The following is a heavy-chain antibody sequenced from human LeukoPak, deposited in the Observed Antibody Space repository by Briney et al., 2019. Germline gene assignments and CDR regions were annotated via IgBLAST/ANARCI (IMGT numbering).Heavy chain of an antibody. CDR1: GGSISSYY. V-gene: IGHV4-59*01. J-gene: IGHJ4*02. Sequence: PSETLSLTCTVSGGSISSYYWSWIRQPPGKGLEWLGYIYYSGSTNYNPSLKSRVTISVDTSKNQFSLKLSSVTAADTAVYYCARGRAARFNYFDYWGQGTLVTVSS. CDR2: IYYSGST. CDR3: ARGRAARFNYFDY. D-gene: IGHD6-6*01.